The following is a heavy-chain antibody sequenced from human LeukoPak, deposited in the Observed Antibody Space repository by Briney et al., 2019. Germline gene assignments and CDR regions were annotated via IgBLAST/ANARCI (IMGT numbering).Heavy chain of an antibody. J-gene: IGHJ4*02. V-gene: IGHV3-23*01. CDR2: ISGSGGST. D-gene: IGHD5-24*01. CDR1: GFTFSSYG. Sequence: GGSLRLSCAGSGFTFSSYGMSWVRQAPGKGLEWVSGISGSGGSTYYADSVKGRFTVSRDNSKNTLYLQMNSLRDEDTAVYYCAKDDAWLQYNDWGQGTLVTVSS. CDR3: AKDDAWLQYND.